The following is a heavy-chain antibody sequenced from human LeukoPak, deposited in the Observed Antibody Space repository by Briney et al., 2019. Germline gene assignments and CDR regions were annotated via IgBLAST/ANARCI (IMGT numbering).Heavy chain of an antibody. Sequence: TSSQTLSLTCTVSGGSIGSGDYYWSWIRQPPGKGLEWIGYIYHSGNTYYNPSLKSRLTISVDTPRNQFSLKLRSVTAADTAVYYCARGGTRITIVGVVINDFDYWGQGTLVTVSS. V-gene: IGHV4-30-4*08. CDR1: GGSIGSGDYY. D-gene: IGHD3-3*01. CDR3: ARGGTRITIVGVVINDFDY. CDR2: IYHSGNT. J-gene: IGHJ4*02.